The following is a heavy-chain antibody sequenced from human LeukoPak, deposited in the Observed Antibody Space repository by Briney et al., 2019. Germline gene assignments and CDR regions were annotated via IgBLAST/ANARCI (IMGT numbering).Heavy chain of an antibody. D-gene: IGHD5-18*01. V-gene: IGHV3-9*01. Sequence: PGGSLRLSCAASGFTFDDYAMHWVRQAPGKGLEWVSGISWNSGSIGYADSVKGRFTISRDNAKNSLYLQMNSLRAEDTALYYCAKDIFSFSYGYNFDYWGQGTLVTVSS. CDR1: GFTFDDYA. J-gene: IGHJ4*02. CDR2: ISWNSGSI. CDR3: AKDIFSFSYGYNFDY.